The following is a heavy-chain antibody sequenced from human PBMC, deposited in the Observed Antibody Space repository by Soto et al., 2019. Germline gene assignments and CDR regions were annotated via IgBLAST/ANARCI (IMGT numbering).Heavy chain of an antibody. CDR3: ARGHVDGYNQRYFDY. J-gene: IGHJ4*02. Sequence: QVQLVQSGPEVRKPGASVRLACKASGYTFTSYFIHWVRQAPGQGLEWMGLINPSDSSISYAQKLHGRLSVTRDTSTTTVYMELSSLRSEDTPVYYCARGHVDGYNQRYFDYWGQGALVTVSS. D-gene: IGHD5-12*01. CDR1: GYTFTSYF. V-gene: IGHV1-46*04. CDR2: INPSDSSI.